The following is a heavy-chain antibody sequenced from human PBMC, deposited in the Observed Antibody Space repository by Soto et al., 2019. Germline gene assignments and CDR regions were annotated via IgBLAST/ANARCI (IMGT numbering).Heavy chain of an antibody. CDR3: ARWIQLWYDY. Sequence: ASETLSLTCAVYGGSLSGYYWSWIRQPPGKGLEWIGEINHSGSTNYNPSLKSRVTISVDTSKNQFSLKLSSVTAADTAVYYCARWIQLWYDYWGQGTLVTVS. D-gene: IGHD5-18*01. J-gene: IGHJ4*02. CDR1: GGSLSGYY. V-gene: IGHV4-34*01. CDR2: INHSGST.